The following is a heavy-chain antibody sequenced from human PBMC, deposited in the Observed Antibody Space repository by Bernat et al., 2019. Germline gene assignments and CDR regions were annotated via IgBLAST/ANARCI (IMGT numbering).Heavy chain of an antibody. Sequence: EVQLVESGGGVVQPGGSLRLSCAASAFTFDDYAIHWVRQASGKGLEWVSLISGDGGSTYYADSVKGRFTISRDNSKNSLYLQMNSLRTEDTALYYCAKDIGITVTGTTRFDYWGQGTLVTVSS. V-gene: IGHV3-43*02. CDR2: ISGDGGST. CDR3: AKDIGITVTGTTRFDY. D-gene: IGHD6-19*01. CDR1: AFTFDDYA. J-gene: IGHJ4*02.